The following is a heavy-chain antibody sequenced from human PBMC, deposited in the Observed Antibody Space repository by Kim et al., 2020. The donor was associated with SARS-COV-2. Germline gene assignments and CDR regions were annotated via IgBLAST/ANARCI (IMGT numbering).Heavy chain of an antibody. CDR1: GGSFSGYY. CDR2: INHSGST. Sequence: SETLSLTCAVYGGSFSGYYWSWIRQPPGKGLEWIGEINHSGSTNYNPSLKSRVTISVDTSKNQFSLKLSSVTAADTAVYYCARVPDRIAAAGTGYFQHWG. J-gene: IGHJ1*01. CDR3: ARVPDRIAAAGTGYFQH. D-gene: IGHD6-13*01. V-gene: IGHV4-34*01.